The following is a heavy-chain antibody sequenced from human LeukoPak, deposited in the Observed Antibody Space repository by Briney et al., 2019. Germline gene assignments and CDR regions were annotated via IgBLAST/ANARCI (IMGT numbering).Heavy chain of an antibody. CDR1: GFAFSTYG. V-gene: IGHV3-30*02. D-gene: IGHD3-9*01. J-gene: IGHJ4*02. CDR2: VRSDGSHD. CDR3: AKDARCFDWLFNH. Sequence: GGSLRLSCVASGFAFSTYGMHWVRQAPGKGLEWVAYVRSDGSHDSYADSVTGRFTISRDNSKNTLFLQMNSLRAEDTSMYYCAKDARCFDWLFNHWGQGILVTVSS.